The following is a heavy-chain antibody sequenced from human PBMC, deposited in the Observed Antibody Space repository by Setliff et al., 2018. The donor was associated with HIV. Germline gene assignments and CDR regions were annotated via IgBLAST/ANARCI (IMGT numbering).Heavy chain of an antibody. D-gene: IGHD2-21*01. Sequence: SETLSLTCSASGGSINRGTYYWTWIRQSAGKGLEWIGHIYITGDTDYNPSLKSRVTISVDTSKNQFSLTLSSVTAADTAMYYCATYAGNGGGKGYWGQGTLVTVSS. J-gene: IGHJ4*02. CDR1: GGSINRGTYY. CDR3: ATYAGNGGGKGY. V-gene: IGHV4-61*09. CDR2: IYITGDT.